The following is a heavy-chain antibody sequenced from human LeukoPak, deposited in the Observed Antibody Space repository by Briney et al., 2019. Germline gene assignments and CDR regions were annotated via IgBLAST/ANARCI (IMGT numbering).Heavy chain of an antibody. CDR1: EYSFTTHW. CDR2: IFPGDSDT. D-gene: IGHD1/OR15-1a*01. CDR3: ATSESQTRFDY. J-gene: IGHJ4*02. Sequence: GESLKISCKGSEYSFTTHWIGWVRQMPGKGLDRMGIIFPGDSDTTYSPSFQGQVTISADKSTSTAYLQWNSLKASDTAIYYCATSESQTRFDYWGQGTLVTVSS. V-gene: IGHV5-51*01.